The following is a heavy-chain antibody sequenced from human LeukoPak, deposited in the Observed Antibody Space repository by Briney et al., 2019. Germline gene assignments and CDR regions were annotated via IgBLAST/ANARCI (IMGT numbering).Heavy chain of an antibody. CDR2: IIPIFGTA. CDR3: ARGPRSYNGY. Sequence: ASVKVSCKASGGTFSSYAISWVRQAPGQGLEWMGGIIPIFGTANYAQKFQGRVTMTRDTSTSTVYMELSSLRSEDTAVYYCARGPRSYNGYWGQGTLVTVSS. V-gene: IGHV1-69*05. J-gene: IGHJ4*02. CDR1: GGTFSSYA. D-gene: IGHD1-26*01.